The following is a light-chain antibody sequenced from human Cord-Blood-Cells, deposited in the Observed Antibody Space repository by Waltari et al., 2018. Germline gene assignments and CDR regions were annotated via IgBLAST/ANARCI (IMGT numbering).Light chain of an antibody. Sequence: SYVLTQPPSVSGAPGKTARITCGGNNIGSKSVHWYQQKAGQAPVLVIYYDSDRPSGIPERFSGSNSGNTATLTISRVEAGDEADYYCQVWDSSSDHVVFGGGTKLTVL. CDR2: YDS. CDR1: NIGSKS. CDR3: QVWDSSSDHVV. V-gene: IGLV3-21*04. J-gene: IGLJ2*01.